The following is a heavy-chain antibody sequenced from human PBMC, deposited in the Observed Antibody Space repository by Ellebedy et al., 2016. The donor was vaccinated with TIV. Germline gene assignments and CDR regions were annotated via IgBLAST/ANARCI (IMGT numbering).Heavy chain of an antibody. Sequence: GGSLRLXXAVSGFTFSDYWMHWVRQAPGKGLEWVANINQHGTEIYYVDSVKGRFTISRDNTKASLYLQMHSLRVEDTALYYCVRALAAAASYWGQGTLVTVSS. J-gene: IGHJ4*02. CDR1: GFTFSDYW. D-gene: IGHD6-13*01. V-gene: IGHV3-7*01. CDR2: INQHGTEI. CDR3: VRALAAAASY.